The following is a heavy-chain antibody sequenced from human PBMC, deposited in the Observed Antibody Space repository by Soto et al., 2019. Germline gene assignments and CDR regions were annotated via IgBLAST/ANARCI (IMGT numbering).Heavy chain of an antibody. J-gene: IGHJ3*02. V-gene: IGHV1-18*04. D-gene: IGHD3-22*01. CDR1: GYTFTSYG. CDR3: ARDSSGNGAFDI. Sequence: ASVKVSCKASGYTFTSYGISWVRQAPGQGLEWMGWISAYNGNTNYAQKIQGRVTMTTDTSTSTAYMELRSLRSDDTAVYYCARDSSGNGAFDIWGQGTMVTVSS. CDR2: ISAYNGNT.